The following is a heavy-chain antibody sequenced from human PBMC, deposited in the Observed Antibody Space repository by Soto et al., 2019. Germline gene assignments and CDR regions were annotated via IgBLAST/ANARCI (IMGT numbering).Heavy chain of an antibody. CDR3: ARDTAAGRSFDY. V-gene: IGHV3-33*08. CDR1: GFAFSVYG. CDR2: IWYDGSNK. D-gene: IGHD6-13*01. J-gene: IGHJ4*02. Sequence: GGSLRLSCAASGFAFSVYGMHWVRQAPGKGLEWVAVIWYDGSNKYYADSVKGRFTISRDNPKNTLYLQMNSLRAEDTAVYYCARDTAAGRSFDYWGQGTLVTVSS.